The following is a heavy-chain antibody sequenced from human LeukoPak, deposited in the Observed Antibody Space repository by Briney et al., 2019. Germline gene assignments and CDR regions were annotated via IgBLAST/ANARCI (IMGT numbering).Heavy chain of an antibody. Sequence: GGSLRLSCAASGFTFSTSWMSWVRQAPGKGLEWVANIRKDASQIYYVDSVRGRFTISRDNAKNSLYLQMNSLRAEDTAVYYCARGSSRDYWGQGTLVTVSS. CDR1: GFTFSTSW. CDR3: ARGSSRDY. V-gene: IGHV3-7*01. D-gene: IGHD6-6*01. J-gene: IGHJ4*02. CDR2: IRKDASQI.